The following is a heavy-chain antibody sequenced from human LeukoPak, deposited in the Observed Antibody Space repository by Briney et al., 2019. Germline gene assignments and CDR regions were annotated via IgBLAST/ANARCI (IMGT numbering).Heavy chain of an antibody. Sequence: GGSLRLSCAASGFTFSSYSMNWVRQAPGKGLEWVSSISSSSSYIYYADSVKGRFTISRDNAKNSLYLQMSSLRAEDTAVYYCARDDDWNYVGAFDIWGQGTMVTVSS. CDR2: ISSSSSYI. D-gene: IGHD1-7*01. J-gene: IGHJ3*02. CDR3: ARDDDWNYVGAFDI. CDR1: GFTFSSYS. V-gene: IGHV3-21*01.